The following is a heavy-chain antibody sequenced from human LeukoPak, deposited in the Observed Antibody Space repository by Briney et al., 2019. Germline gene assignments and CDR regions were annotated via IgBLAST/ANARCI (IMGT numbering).Heavy chain of an antibody. V-gene: IGHV3-7*01. CDR1: GFTFSSYW. CDR2: IKQDGSEK. D-gene: IGHD2-2*01. CDR3: ARLYCSSTSCYEDI. J-gene: IGHJ3*02. Sequence: PGGSLRLSCAASGFTFSSYWMSWVRQAPGKGLKWVANIKQDGSEKYYVDSVKGRFTISRDNAKNSLYLQMNSLRAEDTAVYYCARLYCSSTSCYEDIWGQGTMVTVSS.